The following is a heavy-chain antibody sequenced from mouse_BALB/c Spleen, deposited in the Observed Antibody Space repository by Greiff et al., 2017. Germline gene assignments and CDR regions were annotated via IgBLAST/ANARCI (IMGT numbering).Heavy chain of an antibody. CDR1: GYSITSDYA. CDR2: ISYSGST. D-gene: IGHD1-1*01. Sequence: EVKLLESGPGLVKPSQSLSLTCTVTGYSITSDYAWNWIRQFPGNKLEWMGYISYSGSTSYNPSLKSRISITRDTSKNQFFLQLNSVTTEDTATYYCARREITTVVAHPFAYWGQGTLVTVSA. CDR3: ARREITTVVAHPFAY. V-gene: IGHV3-2*02. J-gene: IGHJ3*01.